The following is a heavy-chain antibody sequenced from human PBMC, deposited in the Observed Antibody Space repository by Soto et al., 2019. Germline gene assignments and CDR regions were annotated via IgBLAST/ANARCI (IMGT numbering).Heavy chain of an antibody. D-gene: IGHD1-26*01. CDR2: ISSSSGHI. V-gene: IGHV3-21*01. CDR1: GFTFSSYS. J-gene: IGHJ4*02. Sequence: GGSLRLSCAASGFTFSSYSMNWVRQAPGKGLEWVSSISSSSGHIYYADSLRGRFTISRDNAKNSLYLQMNSLRAEDTAVYYCTRHWLATREFDYWGQGTLVTVSS. CDR3: TRHWLATREFDY.